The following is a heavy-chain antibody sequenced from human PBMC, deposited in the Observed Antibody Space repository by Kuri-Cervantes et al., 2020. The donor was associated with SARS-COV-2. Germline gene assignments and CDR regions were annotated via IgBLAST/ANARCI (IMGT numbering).Heavy chain of an antibody. D-gene: IGHD3-22*01. V-gene: IGHV4-39*07. J-gene: IGHJ3*02. CDR2: INHSGST. CDR3: ARSTPNYYDSSGDAFDI. Sequence: SETLSLTCTVSGGSISSSSYYWGWIRQPPGKGLEWIGEINHSGSTNYNPSLKSRVTVSVDTSKNQFSLKLSSVTAADTAVYYCARSTPNYYDSSGDAFDIRGQGTTVTVSS. CDR1: GGSISSSSYY.